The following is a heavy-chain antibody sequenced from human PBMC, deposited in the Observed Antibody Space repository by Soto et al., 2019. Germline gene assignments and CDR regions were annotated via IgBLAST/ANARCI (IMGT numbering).Heavy chain of an antibody. CDR3: ARAPGSSSWYGNWFDP. CDR1: GFTFSDYY. D-gene: IGHD6-13*01. V-gene: IGHV3-11*06. Sequence: PVGSLRLSCAASGFTFSDYYMSWIRQAPGKGLEWVSYISSSSSYTNYADSVKGRFTISRDNAKNSLYLQLNSLRAEDTAVYYCARAPGSSSWYGNWFDPWGQGTLVTVSS. CDR2: ISSSSSYT. J-gene: IGHJ5*02.